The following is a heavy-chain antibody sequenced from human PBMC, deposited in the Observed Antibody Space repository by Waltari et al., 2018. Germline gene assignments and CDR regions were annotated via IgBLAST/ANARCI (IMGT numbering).Heavy chain of an antibody. CDR2: ISSSGSTI. J-gene: IGHJ4*02. CDR3: ARDKYYDSSGLDY. CDR1: GFTFSSYE. V-gene: IGHV3-48*03. Sequence: EVQLVESGGGLVQPGGSLRLSCAASGFTFSSYELNWVRQAPGKGLEWVSYISSSGSTIYYADSVKGRFIISRDNAKNSLYLQMNSLRAEDTAVYYCARDKYYDSSGLDYWGQGTLVTVSS. D-gene: IGHD3-22*01.